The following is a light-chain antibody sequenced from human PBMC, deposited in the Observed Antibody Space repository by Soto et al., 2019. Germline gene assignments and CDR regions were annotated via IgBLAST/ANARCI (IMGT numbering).Light chain of an antibody. CDR2: SNN. J-gene: IGLJ1*01. V-gene: IGLV1-44*01. CDR1: SSNIGSNT. Sequence: QSVLTQPPSASGTPGQRVTISWSGSSSNIGSNTVNWYQQLPGTAPKLLIYSNNQRPSGVPDRFSGSKSGTSASRAISGLQSEDVADYYCAAWDDSLNGYVFGTGTKLTVL. CDR3: AAWDDSLNGYV.